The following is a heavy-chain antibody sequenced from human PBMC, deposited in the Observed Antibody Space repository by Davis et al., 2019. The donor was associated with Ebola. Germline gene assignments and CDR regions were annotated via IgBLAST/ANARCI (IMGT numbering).Heavy chain of an antibody. CDR3: ARGESTVTTSWFDP. CDR2: IYYSGST. J-gene: IGHJ5*02. D-gene: IGHD4-17*01. V-gene: IGHV4-39*07. CDR1: GGSISSSSYY. Sequence: SETLSLTCTVSGGSISSSSYYWGWIRQPPGKGLEWIGSIYYSGSTYYNPSLKSRVTISVDTSKNQFSLKLSSVTAADTAVYYCARGESTVTTSWFDPWGQGTLVTVSS.